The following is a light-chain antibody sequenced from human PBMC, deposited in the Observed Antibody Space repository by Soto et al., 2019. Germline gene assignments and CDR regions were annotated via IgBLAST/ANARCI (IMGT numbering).Light chain of an antibody. J-gene: IGKJ1*01. V-gene: IGKV1-39*01. Sequence: DIQMTQSPSSLSASVGDRVTITCRASQSISSYLNWYPQKPGKAPKLLIYAAASLQSGVPSRFSGSGSGADFTLTISSLQPGDFATYYCQQSYSTPRTFGQGTKVDIK. CDR3: QQSYSTPRT. CDR2: AAA. CDR1: QSISSY.